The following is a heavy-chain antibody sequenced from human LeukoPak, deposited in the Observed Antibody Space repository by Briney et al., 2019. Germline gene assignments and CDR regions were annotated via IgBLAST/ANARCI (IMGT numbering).Heavy chain of an antibody. CDR3: ANEEVPNDF. CDR1: GFTFSSHA. Sequence: GGSLRLSCVVSGFTFSSHAMTWVRQAPGKGLEWVSAIDIGGDITFYADSVQGRFIISRDNSKNTVYLQMNSLRVEDTAVYYCANEEVPNDFWGQGTLVTVSS. D-gene: IGHD4/OR15-4a*01. CDR2: IDIGGDIT. J-gene: IGHJ4*02. V-gene: IGHV3-23*01.